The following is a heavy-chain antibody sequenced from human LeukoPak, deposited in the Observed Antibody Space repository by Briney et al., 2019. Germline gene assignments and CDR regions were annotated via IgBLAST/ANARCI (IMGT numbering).Heavy chain of an antibody. CDR2: IYPNNGGT. V-gene: IGHV1-2*02. CDR1: GYIFTNLY. Sequence: ASVKVSCKASGYIFTNLYMHWMRQAPGQGLEWIGWIYPNNGGTNYAQKFQGRVSMTSDTSISTAYMELTRLTSDDTAVYYCTADLQRLMFENWGQGTLVTVSS. D-gene: IGHD3-10*02. J-gene: IGHJ4*02. CDR3: TADLQRLMFEN.